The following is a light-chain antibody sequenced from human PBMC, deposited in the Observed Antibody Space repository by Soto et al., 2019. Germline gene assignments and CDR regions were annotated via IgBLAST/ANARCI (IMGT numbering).Light chain of an antibody. CDR3: QQYNNWPT. V-gene: IGKV3D-15*01. CDR1: QSVSSN. CDR2: GAS. J-gene: IGKJ5*01. Sequence: EIVMTQSPATLSVSPGERATLSCRASQSVSSNLAWYQQKPGQAPRLLIYGASTRATGIPARFSGSGSGTEFPLTISRPQSEDFAVYYRQQYNNWPTFGQGTRLEIK.